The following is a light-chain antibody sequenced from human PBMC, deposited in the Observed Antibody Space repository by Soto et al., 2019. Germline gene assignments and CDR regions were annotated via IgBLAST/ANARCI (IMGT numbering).Light chain of an antibody. CDR2: DAS. J-gene: IGKJ1*01. Sequence: IHMTQSPATPSASVVDTVTITRRASQSISSWLAWYQQRPGKAPKLLIYDASALPRGVPSRFSGSGSGTKFTLTIASLQPDDFATYYCQQYETFSGTFGPGTKVDI. CDR1: QSISSW. V-gene: IGKV1-5*01. CDR3: QQYETFSGT.